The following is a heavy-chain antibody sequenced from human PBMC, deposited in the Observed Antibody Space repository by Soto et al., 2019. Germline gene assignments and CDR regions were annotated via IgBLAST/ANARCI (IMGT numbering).Heavy chain of an antibody. V-gene: IGHV1-69*06. Sequence: SVKVSCKASGGTFSSYAISWVRQAPGQGLEWMGGIIPIFGTANYAQKFQGRVTITADKSTSTAYMELSGLRSEDTAVYYCARNGQRWLQFGYFDYWGQGTLVTVSS. J-gene: IGHJ4*02. CDR2: IIPIFGTA. CDR3: ARNGQRWLQFGYFDY. CDR1: GGTFSSYA. D-gene: IGHD5-12*01.